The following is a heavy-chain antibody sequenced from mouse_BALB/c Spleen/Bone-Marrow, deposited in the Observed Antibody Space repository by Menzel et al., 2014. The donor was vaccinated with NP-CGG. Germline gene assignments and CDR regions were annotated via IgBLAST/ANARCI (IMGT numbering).Heavy chain of an antibody. CDR2: IRSKSNNYAT. CDR3: VRQNYDYAWFAY. D-gene: IGHD2-4*01. J-gene: IGHJ3*01. V-gene: IGHV10-1*02. CDR1: GFTFNTYA. Sequence: EVKLVESGGGLVQPKGSLKHSCAASGFTFNTYAMNWVRQAPGKGLEWVARIRSKSNNYATYYADSVKDRFTISRDESQSMLYLQMNNLKTEDTAMYYCVRQNYDYAWFAYWGQGTLVTVSA.